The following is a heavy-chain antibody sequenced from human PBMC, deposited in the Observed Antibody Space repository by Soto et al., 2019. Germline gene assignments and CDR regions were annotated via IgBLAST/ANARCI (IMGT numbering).Heavy chain of an antibody. V-gene: IGHV1-18*01. Sequence: ASVKVSCKASGYTFTSYGISWVRQAPGQGLEWMGWISAYNGNTNYAQKLQGRVTMTTDTSTSTAYMELRSLRSDDTAVYYCARDVVLHLEGYTGDAFDIWGQGTMVTVSS. D-gene: IGHD1-1*01. J-gene: IGHJ3*02. CDR2: ISAYNGNT. CDR3: ARDVVLHLEGYTGDAFDI. CDR1: GYTFTSYG.